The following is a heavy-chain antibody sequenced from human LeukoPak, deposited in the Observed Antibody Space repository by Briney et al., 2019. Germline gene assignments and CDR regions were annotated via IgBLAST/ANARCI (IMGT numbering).Heavy chain of an antibody. J-gene: IGHJ4*02. V-gene: IGHV3-21*01. CDR1: GFTFSSYS. CDR3: ARRSSGYYYFFDY. D-gene: IGHD3-22*01. CDR2: ISSSSSYI. Sequence: PGGSLKLSCAASGFTFSSYSVNWVRRAPGKGLEWVSSISSSSSYIYYADSVKGRFTISRDNAKNSLYLQMNSLRAEDTAVYYCARRSSGYYYFFDYWGQGTLVTVSS.